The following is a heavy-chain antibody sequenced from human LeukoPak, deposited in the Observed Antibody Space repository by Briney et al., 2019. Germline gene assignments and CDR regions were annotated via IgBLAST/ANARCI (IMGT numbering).Heavy chain of an antibody. V-gene: IGHV4-59*01. CDR2: IYYSGST. CDR1: GGSISSYY. Sequence: PSETLSLTCTVSGGSISSYYWSWIRQPPGKGLEWIGYIYYSGSTNYNPSLKSRVTISVDTSKNQFSLKMSSVTAADTAVYYCARYYYGSGSHTFDYWGQGTLVTVSS. J-gene: IGHJ4*02. D-gene: IGHD3-10*01. CDR3: ARYYYGSGSHTFDY.